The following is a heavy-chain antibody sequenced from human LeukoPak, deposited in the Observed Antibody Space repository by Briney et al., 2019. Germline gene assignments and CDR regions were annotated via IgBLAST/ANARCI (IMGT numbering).Heavy chain of an antibody. CDR1: GGSISSYY. J-gene: IGHJ5*02. D-gene: IGHD6-13*01. V-gene: IGHV4-59*08. CDR3: ARLALSYYSGNWYNWFDP. CDR2: IYYSGST. Sequence: SETLSLTCSVSGGSISSYYWSWIRQPPGKGLEWIGHIYYSGSTNYNPSLKSRVTISVDTSKNQFFLELSSVTAAETAMYYCARLALSYYSGNWYNWFDPWGQGTLVTVSS.